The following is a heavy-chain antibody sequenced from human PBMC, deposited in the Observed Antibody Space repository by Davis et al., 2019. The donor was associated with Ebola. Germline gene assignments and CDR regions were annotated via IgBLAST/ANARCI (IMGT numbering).Heavy chain of an antibody. V-gene: IGHV1-46*01. CDR2: INPSGGST. J-gene: IGHJ5*02. Sequence: AASVKVSCKASGYTFTSYYMHWVRQAPGQGLEWMEIINPSGGSTSYAQKFQGRVTMTRDTSTSTVYMGLSSLRSEGTAVYYCARDGRENWFDPWGQGTLVTVSS. CDR1: GYTFTSYY. CDR3: ARDGRENWFDP.